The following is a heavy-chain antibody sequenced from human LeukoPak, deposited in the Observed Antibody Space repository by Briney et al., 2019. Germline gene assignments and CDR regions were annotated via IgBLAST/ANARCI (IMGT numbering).Heavy chain of an antibody. V-gene: IGHV3-7*01. CDR1: GFTFSSYW. CDR2: IKEDGSEI. D-gene: IGHD3-10*01. CDR3: VRDKGIITMIRGSSFDY. Sequence: GGSPRLSCAASGFTFSSYWMSWVRQAPGKGLEWVANIKEDGSEIYYVDSVKGRFTISRDNAKNSLYLQMNSLRAEDTAVYYCVRDKGIITMIRGSSFDYWGQGTLVTVSS. J-gene: IGHJ4*02.